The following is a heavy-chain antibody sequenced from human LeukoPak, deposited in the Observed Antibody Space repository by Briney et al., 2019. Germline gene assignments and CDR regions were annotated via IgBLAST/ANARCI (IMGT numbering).Heavy chain of an antibody. V-gene: IGHV3-30-3*01. CDR1: GFAFSVFD. Sequence: SGGSLRLSCTASGFAFSVFDMHWVRQAPGKGLEWVAVISFDGSNKYYANSVKGRFTISRDNSENTLYLQMNSLRPEDTAVYYCARDLNEDYDFWTTYPPMDVWGKGTTVTVSS. CDR2: ISFDGSNK. D-gene: IGHD3-3*01. CDR3: ARDLNEDYDFWTTYPPMDV. J-gene: IGHJ6*03.